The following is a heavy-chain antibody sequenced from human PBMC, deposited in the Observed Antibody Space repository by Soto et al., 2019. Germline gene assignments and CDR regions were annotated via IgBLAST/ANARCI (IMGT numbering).Heavy chain of an antibody. CDR2: IFDDGSNN. CDR3: ARWIGKFHFDC. J-gene: IGHJ4*02. Sequence: QVELKESGGGVVQPGRSLTLSCAASGFTFSNYGMHWVRQSPGKGLEWVAAIFDDGSNNQYADSVKGRFSISRDNSKDTLFLQMNNLRAEDTAVYYCARWIGKFHFDCWGQGTLVTVSS. V-gene: IGHV3-33*01. D-gene: IGHD3-10*01. CDR1: GFTFSNYG.